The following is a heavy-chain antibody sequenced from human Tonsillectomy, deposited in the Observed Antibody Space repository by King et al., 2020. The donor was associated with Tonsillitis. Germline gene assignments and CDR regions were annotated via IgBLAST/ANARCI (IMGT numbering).Heavy chain of an antibody. D-gene: IGHD1-1*01. CDR3: ARVRSNWRKYYYYGMDV. Sequence: VQLQESGPGLVKPSETLSLTCTVSGGSISSYYWSWIRQPPGKGLEWIGYIYYSGSTNYNPSLKSRVTISVDTSKNQFSLKLSSVTAADTAVYYCARVRSNWRKYYYYGMDVWGQGTTVSVSS. CDR2: IYYSGST. V-gene: IGHV4-59*01. J-gene: IGHJ6*02. CDR1: GGSISSYY.